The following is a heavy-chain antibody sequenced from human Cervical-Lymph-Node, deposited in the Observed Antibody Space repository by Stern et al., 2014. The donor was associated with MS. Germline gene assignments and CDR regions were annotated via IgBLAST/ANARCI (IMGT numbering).Heavy chain of an antibody. D-gene: IGHD4-23*01. Sequence: MQLVESGPGLVKPSETLSLTCTVSGGSISSSSYYWGWIRQPPGKGLEWIGSIYYSGSTYYNPSLKSRVTISVDTSKNQLSLKLSSVTAADTAVYYCARRGNLVDYWGQGTLVTVSS. CDR2: IYYSGST. CDR3: ARRGNLVDY. V-gene: IGHV4-39*01. J-gene: IGHJ4*02. CDR1: GGSISSSSYY.